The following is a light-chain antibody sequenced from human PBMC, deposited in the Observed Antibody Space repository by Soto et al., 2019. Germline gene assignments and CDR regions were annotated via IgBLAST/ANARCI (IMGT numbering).Light chain of an antibody. Sequence: EIVLTQSPATLSLSPGERATLSCRASQSVRIYLAWYQQKPGQAPRLLIYDASNRATGIPARFSGSGSGTEFTLTISSLQSEDVAVYYCQHFHNWPPWTFGQGTRVEIK. CDR3: QHFHNWPPWT. V-gene: IGKV3-11*01. CDR1: QSVRIY. CDR2: DAS. J-gene: IGKJ1*01.